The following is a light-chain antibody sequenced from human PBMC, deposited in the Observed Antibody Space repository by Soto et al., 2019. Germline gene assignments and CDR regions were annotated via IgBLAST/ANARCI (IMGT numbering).Light chain of an antibody. CDR3: MQGLRPMYT. J-gene: IGKJ2*01. V-gene: IGKV2-28*01. Sequence: DIAMTQSPLSLPVTPGEPASISCRSSQTLLHSNGYNYLDWYLQKPGQSPQLLIYLGSNRASGVPDRFRGSGSGTDFTLKISRVEAEDVGVFYCMQGLRPMYTFGQGTRLEIK. CDR1: QTLLHSNGYNY. CDR2: LGS.